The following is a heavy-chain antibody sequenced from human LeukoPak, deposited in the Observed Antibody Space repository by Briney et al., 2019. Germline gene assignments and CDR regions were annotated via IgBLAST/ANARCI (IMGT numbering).Heavy chain of an antibody. CDR3: ARIEVAATNFDY. V-gene: IGHV1-18*01. J-gene: IGHJ4*02. Sequence: ASMKVSCKASGYTFTRYGISWVRQAPGQGLEWMGWISAYNGNTNYAQKLQGRVTMTTDTSTSTAYMELRSLRSEDTAVYYCARIEVAATNFDYWGQGTLVTVSS. CDR2: ISAYNGNT. CDR1: GYTFTRYG. D-gene: IGHD5-12*01.